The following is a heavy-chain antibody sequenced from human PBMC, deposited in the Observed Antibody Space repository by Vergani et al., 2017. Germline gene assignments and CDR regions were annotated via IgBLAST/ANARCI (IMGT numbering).Heavy chain of an antibody. CDR2: IYYSGST. CDR3: ARQPGGTVTTPYYYYGMDV. D-gene: IGHD4-11*01. J-gene: IGHJ6*02. CDR1: GGSISSSSYY. V-gene: IGHV4-39*01. Sequence: QLQLQESGPGLVKPSETLSLTCTVSGGSISSSSYYWGWIRQPPGKGLEWIGSIYYSGSTYYNPSLKSRVTISVDTSKNQFSLKLSSVTAADTAVYYCARQPGGTVTTPYYYYGMDVWGQGTTVTVSS.